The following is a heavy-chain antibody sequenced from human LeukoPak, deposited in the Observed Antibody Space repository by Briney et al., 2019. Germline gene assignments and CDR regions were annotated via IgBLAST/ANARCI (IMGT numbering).Heavy chain of an antibody. CDR3: ARVVVAATGGATDAFDI. D-gene: IGHD2-15*01. CDR2: IYTSGST. CDR1: GYSMSSGYY. Sequence: PSETLSLTCAVSGYSMSSGYYWGWIRQPPGKGLEWIGRIYTSGSTNYNPSLKSRVTISVDTSKNQFSLKLSSVTAADTAVYYCARVVVAATGGATDAFDIWGQGTMVTVSS. J-gene: IGHJ3*02. V-gene: IGHV4-38-2*01.